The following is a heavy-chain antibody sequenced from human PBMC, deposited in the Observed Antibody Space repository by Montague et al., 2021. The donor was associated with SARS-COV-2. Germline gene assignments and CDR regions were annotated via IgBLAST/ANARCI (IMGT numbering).Heavy chain of an antibody. Sequence: SLRLSCAASGFTFSNFEMNWVRQAPGKGLEWVSHISVSGNTIYYADSLRDRFTISRDNGKSSVYLQMNNLRGEDTAVYYCATGVKWNGVFDYWGQGTLVTVSS. CDR1: GFTFSNFE. D-gene: IGHD1-26*01. CDR2: ISVSGNTI. V-gene: IGHV3-48*03. CDR3: ATGVKWNGVFDY. J-gene: IGHJ4*02.